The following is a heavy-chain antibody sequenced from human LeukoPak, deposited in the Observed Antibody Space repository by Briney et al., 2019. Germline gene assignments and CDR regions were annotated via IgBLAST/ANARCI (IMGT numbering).Heavy chain of an antibody. CDR3: ARDHASGWYSNLFDY. CDR1: GYTLINYA. D-gene: IGHD6-19*01. Sequence: ASVKVSCKASGYTLINYALHWVRQAPGQRPEWMGWINAGDGNTKYSQRFQGRVTITRDTSASTAYMELSSLRSEDTAVYYCARDHASGWYSNLFDYWGQGTLVTVSS. V-gene: IGHV1-3*01. CDR2: INAGDGNT. J-gene: IGHJ4*02.